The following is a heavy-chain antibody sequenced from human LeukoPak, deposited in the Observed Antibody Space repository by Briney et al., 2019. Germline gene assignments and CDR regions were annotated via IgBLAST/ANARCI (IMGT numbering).Heavy chain of an antibody. CDR3: ARVGSPLAPREAFDI. CDR1: GYTFTGYY. V-gene: IGHV1-2*02. J-gene: IGHJ3*02. D-gene: IGHD1-26*01. Sequence: GASVKVSCKASGYTFTGYYMHWVRQAPGQGLEWMGWINPNSGGTNYAQKFQGRVTMTRDTSISTAYMELSRLRSDDTAVYYCARVGSPLAPREAFDIWGQGTMVTVSS. CDR2: INPNSGGT.